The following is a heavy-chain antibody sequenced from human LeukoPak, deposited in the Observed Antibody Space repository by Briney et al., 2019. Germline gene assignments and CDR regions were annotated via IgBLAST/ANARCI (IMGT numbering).Heavy chain of an antibody. CDR3: AKGYRYQLLGTFDS. CDR2: ISGSGGGT. D-gene: IGHD2-2*01. Sequence: GGSLRLSCEVSGFRFRDYAMTWVRQAPGKGLKWVSSISGSGGGTFHADSVKGRFTISRDNSKDTLYLQMNSLRAEDTAVYYCAKGYRYQLLGTFDSWGQGKLVTVSS. V-gene: IGHV3-23*01. J-gene: IGHJ5*01. CDR1: GFRFRDYA.